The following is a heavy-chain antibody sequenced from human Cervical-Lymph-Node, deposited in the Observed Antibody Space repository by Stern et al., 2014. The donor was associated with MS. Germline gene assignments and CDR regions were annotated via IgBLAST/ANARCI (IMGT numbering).Heavy chain of an antibody. J-gene: IGHJ4*02. D-gene: IGHD2-8*01. V-gene: IGHV1-18*01. CDR2: ISADSGTT. CDR3: ARDKIHAFDY. CDR1: GYTFTSYG. Sequence: QVQLVQSGTEVKKPGASLIVSCKASGYTFTSYGISWVRQAPGQGLEWVGWISADSGTTKYAQNLRDRITLTRDTSTGTAYMELRTLRSEDTAVYYCARDKIHAFDYWGQGTLVSVSS.